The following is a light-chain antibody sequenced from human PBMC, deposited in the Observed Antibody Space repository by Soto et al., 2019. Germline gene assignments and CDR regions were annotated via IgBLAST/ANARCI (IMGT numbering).Light chain of an antibody. V-gene: IGKV2-28*01. Sequence: DIVMTQSPLSLPVTPGEPASISCRSSQSLLHSNGYTYLDWYLQKPGQSPQLLIYLVSTRASGVPDRFSGSGSGTDFTLRISRVEAEDVGIYYCMQALGYTFGQGTKLEIK. CDR3: MQALGYT. J-gene: IGKJ2*01. CDR1: QSLLHSNGYTY. CDR2: LVS.